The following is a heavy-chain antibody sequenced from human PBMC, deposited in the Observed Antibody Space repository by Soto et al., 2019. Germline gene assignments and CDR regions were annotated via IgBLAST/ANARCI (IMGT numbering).Heavy chain of an antibody. V-gene: IGHV3-33*01. CDR2: IWYDGSNK. CDR1: GFTFSSYG. CDR3: ARDSGIAAAGTLDY. Sequence: GGSLRLSCAASGFTFSSYGMHWVRQAPGKGLEWVAVIWYDGSNKYYADSVKGRFTISRDNSKNTLYLQMNSLRAEDTAVYYCARDSGIAAAGTLDYRGQGTLVTVSS. D-gene: IGHD6-13*01. J-gene: IGHJ4*02.